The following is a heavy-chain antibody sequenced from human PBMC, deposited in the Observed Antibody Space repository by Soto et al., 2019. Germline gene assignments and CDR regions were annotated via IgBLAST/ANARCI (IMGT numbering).Heavy chain of an antibody. Sequence: EVQLVESGGGLVQPGRSLRLSCAASGFTFDDYAMHWVRQAPGKGLEWVSGISWNSGSIGYADSVKGRFTISRDNARNSLYLQMNSLRAEDTALYYSAKSRRFGACFDPWGQGTLVTVSS. CDR3: AKSRRFGACFDP. CDR1: GFTFDDYA. J-gene: IGHJ5*02. V-gene: IGHV3-9*01. D-gene: IGHD3-16*01. CDR2: ISWNSGSI.